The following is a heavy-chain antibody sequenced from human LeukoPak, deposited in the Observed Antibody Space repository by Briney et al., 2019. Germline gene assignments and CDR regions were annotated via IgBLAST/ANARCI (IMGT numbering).Heavy chain of an antibody. CDR1: GGSYSDYY. Sequence: SETLALTCAVYGGSYSDYYWGWIRQPPGKGLEWIGENNPSGSTNYSPSLKSRVTISVDTSKNQFSLKLSSVAAADTAVYFCVRVGYRYVINDWSRTGLGAYPTKYYYHMDVWDKGATVTVSS. D-gene: IGHD5-18*01. V-gene: IGHV4-34*01. J-gene: IGHJ6*03. CDR3: VRVGYRYVINDWSRTGLGAYPTKYYYHMDV. CDR2: NNPSGST.